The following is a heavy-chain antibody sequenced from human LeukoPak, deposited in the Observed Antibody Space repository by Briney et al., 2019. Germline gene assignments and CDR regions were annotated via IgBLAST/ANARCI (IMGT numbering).Heavy chain of an antibody. D-gene: IGHD3-22*01. CDR1: GGSFSDYY. CDR3: ARGYYYDSSGYYLGY. Sequence: SSETLSLTCAVYGGSFSDYYWTWIRQPPGKGLEWIGVINHSGSTNYNPSLKSRVTIFVDTSKSQFSLKLNSVTAADTAVYYCARGYYYDSSGYYLGYWGQGNLVTVSS. V-gene: IGHV4-34*01. CDR2: INHSGST. J-gene: IGHJ4*02.